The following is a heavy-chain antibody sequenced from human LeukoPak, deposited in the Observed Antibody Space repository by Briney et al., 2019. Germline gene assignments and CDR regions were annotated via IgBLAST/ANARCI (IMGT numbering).Heavy chain of an antibody. V-gene: IGHV1-18*01. J-gene: IGHJ4*02. Sequence: ASVKVSCKASGYTFTSYGISWVRQAPGQGLEWMGWISAYNGNTNYAQKLQGGVTMTTDTSTSTAYMELRSLRSDDTAVYYCARDGLLWFGEFRDEPFDYWGQGTLVTVSS. D-gene: IGHD3-10*01. CDR3: ARDGLLWFGEFRDEPFDY. CDR1: GYTFTSYG. CDR2: ISAYNGNT.